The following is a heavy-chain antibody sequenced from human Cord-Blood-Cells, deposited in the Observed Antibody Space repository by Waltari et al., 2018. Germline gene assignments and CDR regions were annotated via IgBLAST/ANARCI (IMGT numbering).Heavy chain of an antibody. J-gene: IGHJ6*03. CDR2: IYYSGST. D-gene: IGHD4-17*01. CDR3: ARSGSDYGDYYYYYYMDV. Sequence: QLQLQESGPGLVKPSETLSLTCTVSGGSISSSSYYWGWLRQPPGKGLEWIGSIYYSGSTYYNPSLKSRVTISVDTSKNQFSLKLSSVTAADTAVYYCARSGSDYGDYYYYYYMDVWGKGTTVTVSS. CDR1: GGSISSSSYY. V-gene: IGHV4-39*01.